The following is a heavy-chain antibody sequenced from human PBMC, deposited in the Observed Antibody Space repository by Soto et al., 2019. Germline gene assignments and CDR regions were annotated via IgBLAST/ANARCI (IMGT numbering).Heavy chain of an antibody. J-gene: IGHJ6*02. CDR3: VMVDNYVTPTPQDV. CDR2: ISPYTGNT. V-gene: IGHV1-18*01. D-gene: IGHD3-16*01. CDR1: GYIFVNYG. Sequence: QVQLVQSVDEVKKPGASVKVSCNASGYIFVNYGIAWVRQAPGQGLEWMGWISPYTGNTHSATKVQGRLTMTTDTSTSTAYMDLGSLTSDDTAVYYCVMVDNYVTPTPQDVWGQGITVTVSS.